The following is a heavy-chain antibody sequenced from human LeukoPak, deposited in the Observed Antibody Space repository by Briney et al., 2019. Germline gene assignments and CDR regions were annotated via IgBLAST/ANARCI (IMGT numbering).Heavy chain of an antibody. CDR2: IHTSGST. CDR3: ARDRYYYDSSARYFDY. Sequence: SETLSLTCTVSGGSISSYYWSWIRQPAGKGLEWIGRIHTSGSTNYGPSLKSRVTMSVDTSKNQFSLKLSSVTAADTAVYYCARDRYYYDSSARYFDYWGQGTLVTVSS. D-gene: IGHD3-22*01. V-gene: IGHV4-4*07. J-gene: IGHJ4*02. CDR1: GGSISSYY.